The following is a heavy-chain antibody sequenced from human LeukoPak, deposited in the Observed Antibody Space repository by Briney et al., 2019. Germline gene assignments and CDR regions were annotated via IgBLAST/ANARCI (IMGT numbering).Heavy chain of an antibody. Sequence: GGSLRLSCAASGFTLRNYWMHWVRQVPGKGLVWVSRIKTDGSWTNYAESVEGRFTISRDNAKNMLYLQMNSLRAEDTAVYYCVRDNDAWAFDIWGQGTMVTVSS. CDR3: VRDNDAWAFDI. J-gene: IGHJ3*02. CDR1: GFTLRNYW. D-gene: IGHD1-1*01. CDR2: IKTDGSWT. V-gene: IGHV3-74*01.